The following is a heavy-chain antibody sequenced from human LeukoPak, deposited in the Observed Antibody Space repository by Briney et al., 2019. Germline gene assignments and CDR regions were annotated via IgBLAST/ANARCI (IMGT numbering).Heavy chain of an antibody. V-gene: IGHV4-59*08. J-gene: IGHJ3*02. CDR3: ARHRYYYDRRDAFDI. CDR2: TYKSGST. CDR1: GGSISSYY. D-gene: IGHD3-22*01. Sequence: SETLSLTCTVSGGSISSYYWSCIRHPPEKGLEWIGYTYKSGSTNNNPTLKSGVTISVGTSKNQFSLKLSSVTAADTAVYYCARHRYYYDRRDAFDIWGQGTMVTVSS.